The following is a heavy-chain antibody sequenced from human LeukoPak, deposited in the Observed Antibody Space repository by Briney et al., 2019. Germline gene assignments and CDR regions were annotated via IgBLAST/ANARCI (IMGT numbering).Heavy chain of an antibody. J-gene: IGHJ4*02. V-gene: IGHV3-23*01. Sequence: GGSLRLSCAASGFTFSSYWMSWVRQAPGKGLEWVSTVSYSGGTTYYADSVKGRFTLSRDSSTNTVYLQMNSMRAEDTAVYYCAKKRPGVGPYDHWGQGTLVTVSS. CDR3: AKKRPGVGPYDH. CDR1: GFTFSSYW. CDR2: VSYSGGTT.